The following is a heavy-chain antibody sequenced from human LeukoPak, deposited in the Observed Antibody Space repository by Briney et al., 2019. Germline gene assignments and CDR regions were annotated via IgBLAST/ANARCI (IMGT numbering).Heavy chain of an antibody. V-gene: IGHV1-46*01. CDR2: INPSGGST. Sequence: ASVKVSCKASGYTFTSYYMHWVRQAPGQGLEWMGIINPSGGSTSYAQKFQGRVTMTRDTSTSTVYLELSSLRSEDTAIYYCARDPSVVGAKSFDYGGLGTLVTVS. D-gene: IGHD2-21*01. CDR3: ARDPSVVGAKSFDY. CDR1: GYTFTSYY. J-gene: IGHJ4*02.